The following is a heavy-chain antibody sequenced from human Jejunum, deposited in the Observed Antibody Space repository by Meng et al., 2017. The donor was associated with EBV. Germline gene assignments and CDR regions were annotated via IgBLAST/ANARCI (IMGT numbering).Heavy chain of an antibody. CDR1: GLTLSSYW. J-gene: IGHJ5*02. Sequence: QVRGSGGGLVRPGDSLRLSCAASGLTLSSYWMHWVRQAPGKGLVWVSRINSDGSKTNYADSVKGRFTISRDIAKNTLYLQLNSLRADDTAVYYCVRGPPPDTWGQGTPVTVSS. CDR2: INSDGSKT. CDR3: VRGPPPDT. V-gene: IGHV3-74*01.